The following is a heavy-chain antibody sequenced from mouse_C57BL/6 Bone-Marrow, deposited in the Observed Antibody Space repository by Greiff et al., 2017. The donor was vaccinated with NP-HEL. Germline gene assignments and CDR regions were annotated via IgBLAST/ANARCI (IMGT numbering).Heavy chain of an antibody. J-gene: IGHJ3*01. CDR3: ARGRFAY. Sequence: VQLQQPGAELVMPGASVKLSCKASGYTFTSYWMHLVKQRPGQGLEWIGEIDPSDSYTNYNQKFKGKSTLTVDKSSSTAYMQLSSRTSEDSAVYYCARGRFAYWGQGTLVTVSA. V-gene: IGHV1-69*01. CDR1: GYTFTSYW. CDR2: IDPSDSYT.